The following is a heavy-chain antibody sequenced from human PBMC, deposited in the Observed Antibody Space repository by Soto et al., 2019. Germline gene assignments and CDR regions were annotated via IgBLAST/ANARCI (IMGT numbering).Heavy chain of an antibody. J-gene: IGHJ4*02. D-gene: IGHD3-16*02. CDR3: AHTMITFGGVIVGLDY. Sequence: QITLKESGPTLVKPTQTLTLTCTFSGFSLSTSGVGVGWIRQPPGKALEWLALIYWDDDKRYSPSLKSRLTITKDTSKNQVVLTMTNMDPVDTATYYCAHTMITFGGVIVGLDYWGQETLVTVSS. V-gene: IGHV2-5*02. CDR1: GFSLSTSGVG. CDR2: IYWDDDK.